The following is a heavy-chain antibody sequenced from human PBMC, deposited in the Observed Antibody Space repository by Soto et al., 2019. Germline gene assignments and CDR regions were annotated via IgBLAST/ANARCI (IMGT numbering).Heavy chain of an antibody. D-gene: IGHD2-2*03. Sequence: QVQLQESGPGLVKPSETLSLTCSVSGGSISSSTYYWGWVRQPPGQGLEWIGSFTYSDSPTYNPSHSSPVTIPVDTSKAHVSLKLSSVTAADTAVFYCVMDRHSPTRFDYWGQGTLAIVSS. CDR2: FTYSDSP. J-gene: IGHJ4*02. CDR1: GGSISSSTYY. V-gene: IGHV4-39*01. CDR3: VMDRHSPTRFDY.